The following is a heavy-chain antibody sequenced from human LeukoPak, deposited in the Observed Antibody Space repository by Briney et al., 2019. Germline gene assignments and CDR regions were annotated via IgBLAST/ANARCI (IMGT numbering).Heavy chain of an antibody. CDR1: GYTFTGYY. CDR2: INPNSGGT. Sequence: ASVKVSCKASGYTFTGYYVHWVRQAPGQGLEWMGWINPNSGGTNYAQKFQDRATMTRDTSISTAYMELSRLRSDDTAVYYCARDRKMGTTNSFDYWGQGTLVTVSS. CDR3: ARDRKMGTTNSFDY. D-gene: IGHD1-26*01. V-gene: IGHV1-2*02. J-gene: IGHJ4*02.